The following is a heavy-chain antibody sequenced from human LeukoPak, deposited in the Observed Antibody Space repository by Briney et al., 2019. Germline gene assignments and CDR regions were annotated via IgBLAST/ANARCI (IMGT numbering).Heavy chain of an antibody. V-gene: IGHV1-24*01. D-gene: IGHD4-17*01. Sequence: ASVKVSCKVSGYTLTELSMHWVRQAPGKGLEWMGGFDPEDGETIYAQKFQGRVTMTEDTSTDTAYMELSSLRSEDTAVYYCAPTPRGGYGDLAEYFQHWGQGTLVTVSS. CDR2: FDPEDGET. CDR3: APTPRGGYGDLAEYFQH. CDR1: GYTLTELS. J-gene: IGHJ1*01.